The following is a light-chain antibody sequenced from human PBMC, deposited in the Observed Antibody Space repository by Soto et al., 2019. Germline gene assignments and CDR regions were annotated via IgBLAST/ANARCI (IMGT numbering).Light chain of an antibody. CDR3: CSYAGTSIFVV. Sequence: QSALTQPASVSGSPGQSITISCTGTSSDVGSYNLVSWYQQHPGKAPKLMIYDVSKRPSGVSHRFSGSKSGNTASLPISGRQAEDEADYYCCSYAGTSIFVVFGGGTKLTVL. V-gene: IGLV2-23*02. CDR1: SSDVGSYNL. J-gene: IGLJ2*01. CDR2: DVS.